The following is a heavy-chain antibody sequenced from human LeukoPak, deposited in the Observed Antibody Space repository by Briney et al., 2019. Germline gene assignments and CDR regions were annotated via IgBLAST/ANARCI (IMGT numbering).Heavy chain of an antibody. V-gene: IGHV3-23*01. CDR3: AKSDCGGDGCKLLNY. CDR1: GFTFRSHA. D-gene: IGHD2-21*01. CDR2: VSDSGDAT. Sequence: PGGSLRLSCAASGFTFRSHAMSWVRQPPGKGLEWVSAVSDSGDATRYADSVKGRFTISRDNSKDTLYLQMNSLRVEDTAVYFCAKSDCGGDGCKLLNYWGQGTLVTVSS. J-gene: IGHJ4*02.